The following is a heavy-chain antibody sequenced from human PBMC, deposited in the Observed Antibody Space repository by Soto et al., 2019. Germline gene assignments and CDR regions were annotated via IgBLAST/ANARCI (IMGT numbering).Heavy chain of an antibody. Sequence: PSETLSRTCIVSGGSLSSYYWSWIRQPPGKGLEWIGYIYYSGSTNHIPSLKSRVTISVDTSTNQFSLKLSSVTAADTAVYYCARERASYYYDSSGYWRGIYGMDVWGQGTTVTVSS. V-gene: IGHV4-59*01. CDR2: IYYSGST. CDR1: GGSLSSYY. D-gene: IGHD3-22*01. J-gene: IGHJ6*02. CDR3: ARERASYYYDSSGYWRGIYGMDV.